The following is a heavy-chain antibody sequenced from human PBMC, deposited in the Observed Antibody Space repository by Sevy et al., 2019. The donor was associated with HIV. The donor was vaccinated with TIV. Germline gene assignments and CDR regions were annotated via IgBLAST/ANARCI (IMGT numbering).Heavy chain of an antibody. J-gene: IGHJ4*02. D-gene: IGHD3-3*01. CDR2: ILFDGRNK. Sequence: GGSLRLSCAASGFTFSDFAMAWVRQAPGKGLEWVALILFDGRNKYYADSVMGRFTISRDNSKKTLFLEMNSLRHDDTAMYYCASRGGDFLNGYNFEHWGQGTLVTVSS. CDR3: ASRGGDFLNGYNFEH. CDR1: GFTFSDFA. V-gene: IGHV3-30*03.